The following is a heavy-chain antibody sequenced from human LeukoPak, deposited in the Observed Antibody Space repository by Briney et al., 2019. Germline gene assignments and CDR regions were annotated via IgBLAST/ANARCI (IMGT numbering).Heavy chain of an antibody. D-gene: IGHD4-17*01. J-gene: IGHJ4*02. Sequence: SETLSLTCTVSGGSISSYYWSWIRQPPGKGLEWIGYIYYSGSTNYNPSLKSRVTIPVDTSKNQFSLKLSSVTAADTAVYYCAQIENYGDYYFDYWGQGTLVTVSS. V-gene: IGHV4-59*01. CDR3: AQIENYGDYYFDY. CDR2: IYYSGST. CDR1: GGSISSYY.